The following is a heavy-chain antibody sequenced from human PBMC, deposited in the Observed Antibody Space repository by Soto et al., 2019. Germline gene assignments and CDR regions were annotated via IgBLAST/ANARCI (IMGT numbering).Heavy chain of an antibody. Sequence: SVKVSCKASGGTFSSYAISWVRQAPGQGLEWMGGIIPICGTANYAQKFQGRVTITADTSTSTAYLELSSLRSDDTAVYYCGRGRMGGNCFDPLGQGTLVTRLL. CDR3: GRGRMGGNCFDP. CDR2: IIPICGTA. V-gene: IGHV1-69*06. J-gene: IGHJ5*02. CDR1: GGTFSSYA. D-gene: IGHD3-16*01.